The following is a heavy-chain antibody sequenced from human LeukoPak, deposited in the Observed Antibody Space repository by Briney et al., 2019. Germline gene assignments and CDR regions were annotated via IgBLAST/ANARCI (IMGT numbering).Heavy chain of an antibody. CDR1: GFTFSSYA. J-gene: IGHJ4*02. D-gene: IGHD3-10*01. Sequence: GGSLRLSCAASGFTFSSYAMSWVRQAPGKGLEWVSVIYSGGSTYYADSVKGRFTISRDNSKNTLYLQMNSLRAEDTAVYYCARGGQSGFDYWGQGTLVTVSS. CDR3: ARGGQSGFDY. V-gene: IGHV3-53*01. CDR2: IYSGGST.